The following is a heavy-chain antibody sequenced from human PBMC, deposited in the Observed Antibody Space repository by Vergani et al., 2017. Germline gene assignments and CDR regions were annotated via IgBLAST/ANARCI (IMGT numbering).Heavy chain of an antibody. J-gene: IGHJ3*02. Sequence: QVQLQESGPGLVKPSETLSLTCTVSGGSLSSYYWSWIRQPPGKGLEWIGYIYDSGSTNYNPSLKSRVTISVDTSKNQFSLKLSSVTAADTAVYYCARELRRTPGVAVAGTGAFDSWGQGTMVTVSS. V-gene: IGHV4-59*01. CDR2: IYDSGST. D-gene: IGHD6-19*01. CDR1: GGSLSSYY. CDR3: ARELRRTPGVAVAGTGAFDS.